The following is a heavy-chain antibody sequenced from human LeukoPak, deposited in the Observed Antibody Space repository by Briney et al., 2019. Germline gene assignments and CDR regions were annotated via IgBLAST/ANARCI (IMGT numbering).Heavy chain of an antibody. CDR1: GSSITSDFF. D-gene: IGHD1-1*01. J-gene: IGHJ4*02. CDR2: IYHSWGI. V-gene: IGHV4-38-2*01. CDR3: ARNVTAGFFDY. Sequence: PSETLSLTCAVSGSSITSDFFWGWIRQPPGKGLEWIATIYHSWGIYFNPSLKSRVTISLDASKNQFSLKLTSLTAADTVIYYCARNVTAGFFDYWGQGILVTVSS.